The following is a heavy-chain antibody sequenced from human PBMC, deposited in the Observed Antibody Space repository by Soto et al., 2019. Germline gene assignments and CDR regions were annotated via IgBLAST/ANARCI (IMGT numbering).Heavy chain of an antibody. Sequence: ASVKVSCKASGYTFTGYYMHWVRQAPGQGLEWMGRINPNSGGTNYAQKFQGRVTMTRDTSISTAYMELSSLRSEDTAVYYCARDGPYVAAIKYWGQGTLVTVSS. CDR2: INPNSGGT. CDR1: GYTFTGYY. J-gene: IGHJ4*02. V-gene: IGHV1-2*02. CDR3: ARDGPYVAAIKY. D-gene: IGHD2-15*01.